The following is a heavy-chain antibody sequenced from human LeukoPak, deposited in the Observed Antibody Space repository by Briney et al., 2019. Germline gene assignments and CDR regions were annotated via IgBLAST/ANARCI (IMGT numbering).Heavy chain of an antibody. CDR1: GFTFSSYA. Sequence: GGSLRLSCAASGFTFSSYAMSWARQAPGQGLEWMGRIIPILGIANYAQKFQGRVTITADKSTSTAYMELSSLRSEDTAVYYCARGGDSGYERGWFDPWGQGTLVTVSS. D-gene: IGHD5-12*01. V-gene: IGHV1-69*04. J-gene: IGHJ5*02. CDR3: ARGGDSGYERGWFDP. CDR2: IIPILGIA.